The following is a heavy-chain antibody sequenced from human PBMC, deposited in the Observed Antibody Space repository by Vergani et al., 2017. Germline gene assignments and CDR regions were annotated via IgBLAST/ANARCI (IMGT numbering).Heavy chain of an antibody. CDR3: ARGTVTYYYGSGRPKSWFDP. CDR1: GGTFSSYA. CDR2: IIPIFGTA. Sequence: QVQLVQSGAEVKKPGSSVKVSCKASGGTFSSYAISWVRQAPGQGLEWMGGIIPIFGTANYAQKFQGRVTITADESTSTAYMELSSLRSEDTAVYYCARGTVTYYYGSGRPKSWFDPWGQGTLVTVSS. V-gene: IGHV1-69*12. D-gene: IGHD3-10*01. J-gene: IGHJ5*02.